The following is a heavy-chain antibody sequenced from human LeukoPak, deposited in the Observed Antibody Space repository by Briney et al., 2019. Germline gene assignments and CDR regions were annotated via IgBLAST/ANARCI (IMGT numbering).Heavy chain of an antibody. Sequence: PSETLSLTCTVSGGSISSYYWSWIRQPPGKGLEWIGYIYYSGSTNYNPSLKSRVTISVDTSKNQFSLKLSSVTAADTAVYYCARVRYFDWLFFDYWGQGTLVTVSS. CDR1: GGSISSYY. D-gene: IGHD3-9*01. CDR3: ARVRYFDWLFFDY. V-gene: IGHV4-59*01. J-gene: IGHJ4*02. CDR2: IYYSGST.